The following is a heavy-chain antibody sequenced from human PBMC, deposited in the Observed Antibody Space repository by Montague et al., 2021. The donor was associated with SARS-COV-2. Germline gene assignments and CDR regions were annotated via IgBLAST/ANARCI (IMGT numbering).Heavy chain of an antibody. CDR2: IYNTGRT. CDR1: GGSVTSGDYY. CDR3: ATEMPAYDVFDI. D-gene: IGHD2-2*01. J-gene: IGHJ3*02. Sequence: SETLSLTCTVSGGSVTSGDYYWTWIRQPPGKGLEWIGYIYNTGRTNYNPSLKSRVTISMDTSKNQFSLKVDSVSAADTAVYYCATEMPAYDVFDIWGQGTRVTVSS. V-gene: IGHV4-61*08.